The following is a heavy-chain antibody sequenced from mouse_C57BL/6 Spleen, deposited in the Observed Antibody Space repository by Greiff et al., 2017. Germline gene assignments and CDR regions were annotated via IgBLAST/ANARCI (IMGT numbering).Heavy chain of an antibody. CDR3: AIADYGGRYYLDY. CDR1: GYTFTSYW. CDR2: IDPSDSDT. J-gene: IGHJ2*01. D-gene: IGHD1-1*01. V-gene: IGHV1-52*01. Sequence: VQLQQPGAELVRPGSSVKLSCKASGYTFTSYWMHWVKQRPIQGLEWIGNIDPSDSDTHYNQKFKDKATLTVDKSSSTAYMQLSSLTSEDSAVYDCAIADYGGRYYLDYWGQGTTLTVSS.